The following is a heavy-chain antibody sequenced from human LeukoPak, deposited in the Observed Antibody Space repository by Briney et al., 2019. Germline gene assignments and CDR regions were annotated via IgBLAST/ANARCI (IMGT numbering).Heavy chain of an antibody. J-gene: IGHJ3*02. CDR2: IYYSGST. V-gene: IGHV4-39*07. CDR1: GGSISSSSYY. CDR3: AREVVVVAAFDI. D-gene: IGHD2-15*01. Sequence: IPSETLSLTCTVSGGSISSSSYYWGWIRQPPGKGLEWIGSIYYSGSTYYNPSLKSRVTISVDTSKNQFSLKLSSVTAADTAVYYCAREVVVVAAFDIWGQGTMVTVSS.